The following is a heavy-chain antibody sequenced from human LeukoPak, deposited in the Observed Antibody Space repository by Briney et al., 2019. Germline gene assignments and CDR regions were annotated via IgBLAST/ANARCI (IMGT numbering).Heavy chain of an antibody. Sequence: SETLSLTCAVYGGSFSGYYWSWIRQPPGKGLEWIGEINHSGSTNYNPSLKSRVTISVDTSKNQFSLKLSSVTAADTAVYYCARVVWFGEFSFDYWGQGTLVTVSS. CDR2: INHSGST. CDR1: GGSFSGYY. V-gene: IGHV4-34*01. CDR3: ARVVWFGEFSFDY. J-gene: IGHJ4*02. D-gene: IGHD3-10*01.